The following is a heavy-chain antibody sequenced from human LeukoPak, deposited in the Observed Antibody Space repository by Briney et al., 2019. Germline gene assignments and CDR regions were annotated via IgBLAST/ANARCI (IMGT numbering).Heavy chain of an antibody. Sequence: GGSLRLSCAASGFTFSSYSMNWVRQAPGKGLEWVSSISSSSSYIYYADSVKGRFTISRDNAKNSLYLQMNSLRAEDTAVYYCAGVNRFIVGATLDYWGQGTLVTVSS. CDR2: ISSSSSYI. CDR3: AGVNRFIVGATLDY. V-gene: IGHV3-21*01. D-gene: IGHD1-26*01. J-gene: IGHJ4*02. CDR1: GFTFSSYS.